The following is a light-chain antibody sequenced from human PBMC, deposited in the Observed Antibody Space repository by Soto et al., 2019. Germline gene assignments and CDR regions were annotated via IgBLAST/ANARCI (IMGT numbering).Light chain of an antibody. CDR1: QSFSSSY. J-gene: IGKJ5*01. CDR3: QRYGSSPIT. Sequence: EIVLTQSPDTLSLSPGERATLSCRASQSFSSSYLAWYQQKPGQAPRLLVYGASTRATGIPDRFSGIGSGTDFTLTISRLEAEDFAVYYCQRYGSSPITFGQGTRLVIK. V-gene: IGKV3-20*01. CDR2: GAS.